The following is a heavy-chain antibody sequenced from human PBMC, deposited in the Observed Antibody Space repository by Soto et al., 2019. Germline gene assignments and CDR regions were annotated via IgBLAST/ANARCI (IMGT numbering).Heavy chain of an antibody. J-gene: IGHJ4*02. CDR2: IYYSGST. D-gene: IGHD3-3*01. CDR3: ARDLIYDFWSGYWGSPLSTT. CDR1: GGSISSYY. Sequence: PSETLSLTCTVSGGSISSYYWSWIRQPPGKGLEWIGYIYYSGSTNYNPSLKSRVTISVDTSKNQFSLKLSSVTAADTAVYYCARDLIYDFWSGYWGSPLSTTWGQGTLVTVSS. V-gene: IGHV4-59*12.